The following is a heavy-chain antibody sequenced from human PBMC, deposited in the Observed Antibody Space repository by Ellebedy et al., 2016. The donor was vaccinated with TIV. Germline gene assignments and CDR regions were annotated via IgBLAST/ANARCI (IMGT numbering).Heavy chain of an antibody. CDR3: AKDAIGGDGYWEFDH. CDR1: GFSITNYA. J-gene: IGHJ4*02. V-gene: IGHV3-23*01. Sequence: GESLKISCAVSGFSITNYAMSWVRQAPGKGLEWVSYILGGGGTNYADSVKGRFTISRDTSSNTVYLQMSSLRVEDSATYFCAKDAIGGDGYWEFDHWGQGTLASVSP. CDR2: ILGGGGT. D-gene: IGHD5-18*01.